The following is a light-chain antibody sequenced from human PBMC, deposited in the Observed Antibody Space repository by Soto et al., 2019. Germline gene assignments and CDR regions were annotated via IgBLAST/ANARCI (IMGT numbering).Light chain of an antibody. Sequence: EIIMTQSPATLSVSPGEGATLSCRTSPSVDSNLAWYQQKPGQAPRLLIFGASTRATGIPARFNGSGSGTDFTLTISSLQSEDFAVYICQQYDKWPLTFGGGTKVDI. CDR2: GAS. J-gene: IGKJ4*01. CDR3: QQYDKWPLT. V-gene: IGKV3D-15*01. CDR1: PSVDSN.